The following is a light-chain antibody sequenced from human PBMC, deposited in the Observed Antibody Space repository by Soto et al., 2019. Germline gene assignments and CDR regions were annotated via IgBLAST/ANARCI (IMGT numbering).Light chain of an antibody. Sequence: DIQLTQSPSSLSASVGDRITTTCRASQSISTYLNWYQQKPGEAPTLLVYDSSTLQSGVPSRFSGSGFGAEFTLTVSSLQPEDFATYYCQQSYSNPTWTFGQGTKWIS. CDR2: DSS. CDR1: QSISTY. J-gene: IGKJ1*01. V-gene: IGKV1-39*01. CDR3: QQSYSNPTWT.